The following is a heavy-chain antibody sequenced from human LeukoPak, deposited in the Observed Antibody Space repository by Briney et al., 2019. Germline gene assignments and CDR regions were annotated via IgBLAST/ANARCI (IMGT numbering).Heavy chain of an antibody. D-gene: IGHD6-13*01. CDR3: AKAQRAAEYYYGMDV. CDR2: ISGSGDST. CDR1: GFTFSSYA. J-gene: IGHJ6*02. V-gene: IGHV3-23*01. Sequence: GGSLRLSCAASGFTFSSYAMCWVRQAPGKGLEWVSAISGSGDSTYYADSVKGRFTISRDNSKNTLYLQMNSLRAEDTAVYYCAKAQRAAEYYYGMDVWGQGTTVTVSS.